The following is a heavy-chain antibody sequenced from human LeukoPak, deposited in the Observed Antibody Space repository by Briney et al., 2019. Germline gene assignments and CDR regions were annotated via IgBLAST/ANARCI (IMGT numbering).Heavy chain of an antibody. V-gene: IGHV4-30-4*01. CDR3: ARELSYDYVWGSYHQASSGWFDP. CDR1: GGSISSGDYY. CDR2: IYYSGST. J-gene: IGHJ5*02. Sequence: PSETLSLTCTVPGGSISSGDYYWSWIRQPPGKGLEWIGYIYYSGSTYYNPSLKSRVTISVDTSKNQFSLKLSSVTAADTAVYDCARELSYDYVWGSYHQASSGWFDPWGQGTLVTVSS. D-gene: IGHD3-16*02.